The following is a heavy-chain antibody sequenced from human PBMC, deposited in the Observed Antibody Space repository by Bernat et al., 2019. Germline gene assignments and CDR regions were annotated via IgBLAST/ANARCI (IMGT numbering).Heavy chain of an antibody. Sequence: QVQLQESGPGLVKPSETLSLTCTVSGGSVSSGSYYWSWIRQPPGKGLEWIGYIYYSGSTNYNPSLKSRVTISVDTSKNQFSLKLSSVTTADTAVYYCASDRDDAFDIWGQGTMVTVSS. CDR1: GGSVSSGSYY. V-gene: IGHV4-61*01. CDR3: ASDRDDAFDI. J-gene: IGHJ3*02. CDR2: IYYSGST.